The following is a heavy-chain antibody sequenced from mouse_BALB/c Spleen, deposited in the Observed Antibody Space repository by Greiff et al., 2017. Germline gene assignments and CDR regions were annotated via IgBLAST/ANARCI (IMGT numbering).Heavy chain of an antibody. Sequence: EVMLVESGGGLVQPKGSLKLSCAASGFTFNTYAMNWVRQAPGKGLEWVARIRSKSNNYATYYADSVKDRFTISRDDSQSMLYLQMNNLKTEDTAMYYCVRQGGYDYDEGGYYYAMDYWGQGTSVTVSS. CDR2: IRSKSNNYAT. D-gene: IGHD2-4*01. CDR3: VRQGGYDYDEGGYYYAMDY. CDR1: GFTFNTYA. J-gene: IGHJ4*01. V-gene: IGHV10-1*02.